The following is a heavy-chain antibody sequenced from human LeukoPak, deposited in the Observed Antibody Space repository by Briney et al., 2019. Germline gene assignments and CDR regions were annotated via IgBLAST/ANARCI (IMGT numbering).Heavy chain of an antibody. CDR2: IIPMFRTA. CDR1: GGTFSTYA. CDR3: AMEQQLVRPYYYYYMDV. V-gene: IGHV1-69*13. D-gene: IGHD6-13*01. Sequence: ASVKVSCKASGGTFSTYAISWVRQAPGQGLEWMGGIIPMFRTANYAQKFQGRVTITADESTSTAYMELSSLRSEDTAVYYCAMEQQLVRPYYYYYMDVWGKGTTVTVSS. J-gene: IGHJ6*03.